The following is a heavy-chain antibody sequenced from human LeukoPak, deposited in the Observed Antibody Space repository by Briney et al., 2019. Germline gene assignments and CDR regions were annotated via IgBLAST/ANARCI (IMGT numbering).Heavy chain of an antibody. CDR2: IRYDGSNK. Sequence: TGGSLRLSCAASGFTFSSYGMHWVRQAPGKGLGWVAFIRYDGSNKYYADSVKGRFTISRDNSKNTLYLQMNSLRAEDTAVYYCAKSRIWYQLLLDYWGQGTLVTVSS. V-gene: IGHV3-30*02. D-gene: IGHD2-2*01. J-gene: IGHJ4*02. CDR3: AKSRIWYQLLLDY. CDR1: GFTFSSYG.